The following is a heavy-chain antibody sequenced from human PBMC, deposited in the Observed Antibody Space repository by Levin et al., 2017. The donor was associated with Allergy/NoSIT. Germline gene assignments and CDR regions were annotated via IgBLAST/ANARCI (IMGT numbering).Heavy chain of an antibody. CDR3: AREIRYFDWLTRLRPPTFPHAFDI. J-gene: IGHJ3*02. Sequence: PGGSLRLSCAASGFTFSSYSMNWVRQAPGKGLEWVSYISSSSSTIYYADSVKGRFTISRDNAKNSLYLQMNSLRDEDTAVYYCAREIRYFDWLTRLRPPTFPHAFDIWGQGTMVTVSS. D-gene: IGHD3-9*01. CDR1: GFTFSSYS. CDR2: ISSSSSTI. V-gene: IGHV3-48*02.